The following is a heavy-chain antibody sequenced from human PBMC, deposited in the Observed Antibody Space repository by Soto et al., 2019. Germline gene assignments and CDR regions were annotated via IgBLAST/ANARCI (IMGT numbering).Heavy chain of an antibody. V-gene: IGHV1-69*13. CDR1: GGTFSSYA. CDR2: IIPIFGTA. J-gene: IGHJ6*02. CDR3: ARYANCSSTSCYRPSYYYYGMDV. D-gene: IGHD2-2*02. Sequence: SVKVSCKASGGTFSSYAISWVRQAPGQGLEWMGGIIPIFGTANYAQKFQGRVTITADESTSTAYMELSSLRSEDTAVYYCARYANCSSTSCYRPSYYYYGMDVWGQGTTVTVSS.